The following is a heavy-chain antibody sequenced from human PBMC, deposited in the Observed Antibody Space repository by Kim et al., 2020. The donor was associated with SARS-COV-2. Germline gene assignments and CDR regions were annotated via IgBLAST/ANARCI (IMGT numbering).Heavy chain of an antibody. CDR2: ISAYNGNT. D-gene: IGHD3-3*01. V-gene: IGHV1-18*01. CDR1: GYTFTSYG. Sequence: ASVKVSCKASGYTFTSYGISWVRQAPGQGLEWMGWISAYNGNTNYAQKLQGRVTMTTDTSTSTAYMELRSLRSDDTAVYYCAREGSPLDYDFWSGYRRHYFDYWGQGTLVTVSS. J-gene: IGHJ4*02. CDR3: AREGSPLDYDFWSGYRRHYFDY.